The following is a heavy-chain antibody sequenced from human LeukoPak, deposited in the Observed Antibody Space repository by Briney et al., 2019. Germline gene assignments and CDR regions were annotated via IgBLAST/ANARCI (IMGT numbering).Heavy chain of an antibody. J-gene: IGHJ4*02. CDR2: ISWNSGSI. CDR3: AKGGIAVAGTWVDY. D-gene: IGHD6-19*01. CDR1: GFTFDDYA. Sequence: SGRSLRLSCAASGFTFDDYAMPWVRQAPGKGLEWVSGISWNSGSIGYADSVKGRFTISRDNAKNSLYLQMNSLRAEDTALYYCAKGGIAVAGTWVDYWGQGTLVTVSS. V-gene: IGHV3-9*01.